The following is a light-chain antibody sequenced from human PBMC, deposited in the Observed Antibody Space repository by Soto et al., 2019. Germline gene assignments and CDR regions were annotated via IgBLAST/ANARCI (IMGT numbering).Light chain of an antibody. V-gene: IGKV3-20*01. J-gene: IGKJ3*01. Sequence: EIVLTQSPGTLSLSPGERATLSCRASQNVRSNELAWYQQKPGQAPRLLIYGASSRATAIPDRVSGSGSGTDFTLTISRLEPDDFAVYYCQQYNNWPPLTFGPGTKVDIK. CDR2: GAS. CDR1: QNVRSNE. CDR3: QQYNNWPPLT.